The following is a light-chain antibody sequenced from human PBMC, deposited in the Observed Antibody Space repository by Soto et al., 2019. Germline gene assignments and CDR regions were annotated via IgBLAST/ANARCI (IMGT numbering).Light chain of an antibody. J-gene: IGKJ1*01. Sequence: DIQMTQSPSTLSASVGDRVTITCRASQGISRWLAWYQQKPGKAPKLLIYDASGLESGVPSRFSGSGSGTEFTLTISSLQPDDFATYYCQQYYNYRGKFGQGTKVDIK. CDR3: QQYYNYRGK. CDR1: QGISRW. CDR2: DAS. V-gene: IGKV1-5*01.